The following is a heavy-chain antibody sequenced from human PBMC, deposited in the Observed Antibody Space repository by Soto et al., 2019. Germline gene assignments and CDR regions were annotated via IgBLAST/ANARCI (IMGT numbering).Heavy chain of an antibody. CDR3: AKFGDGDYVDHWDFDL. J-gene: IGHJ2*01. CDR1: GFTFSSYA. D-gene: IGHD4-17*01. V-gene: IGHV3-23*01. CDR2: ISGSGGST. Sequence: EVQLLESGGGLVQPGGSLRLSCAASGFTFSSYAMSWVRQAPGKGLEWVSAISGSGGSTYYADYVKGRFTISRDNSKNKLKLQMNRLRAEDTAVYYCAKFGDGDYVDHWDFDLWGRGTLVTVSS.